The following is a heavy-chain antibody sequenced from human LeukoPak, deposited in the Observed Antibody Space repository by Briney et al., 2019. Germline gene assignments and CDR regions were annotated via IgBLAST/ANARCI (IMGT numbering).Heavy chain of an antibody. CDR1: GFTFSNHW. CDR2: IKQDGSEA. V-gene: IGHV3-7*01. CDR3: ARRGGYSSREFDP. Sequence: PGGSLRLSCAASGFTFSNHWMSWVRQAPGKGLEWVANIKQDGSEAYDGDSVRGRFTISRDNAKNSLYLQMNSLRAEDTAVYYCARRGGYSSREFDPWGQGTLVTVSS. J-gene: IGHJ5*02. D-gene: IGHD6-13*01.